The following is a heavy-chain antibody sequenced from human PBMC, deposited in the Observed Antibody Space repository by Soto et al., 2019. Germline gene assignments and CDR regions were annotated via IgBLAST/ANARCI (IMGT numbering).Heavy chain of an antibody. CDR1: GAANTTVGYS. CDR3: ARLKGNRYFDF. D-gene: IGHD3-10*01. Sequence: TLSLTCAVSGAANTTVGYSWSWMRQPPGNGLQWIGYMYHTGSANYNPSLKGRVTMSFDTSTNDFSLKLNYVTAADTAVYFCARLKGNRYFDFWGPGLMVT. V-gene: IGHV4-30-2*01. CDR2: MYHTGSA. J-gene: IGHJ4*02.